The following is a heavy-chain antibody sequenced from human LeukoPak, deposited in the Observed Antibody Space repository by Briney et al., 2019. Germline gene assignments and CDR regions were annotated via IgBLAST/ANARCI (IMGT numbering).Heavy chain of an antibody. CDR1: GYTFTGYY. CDR3: ARGPWFGESNYYYYYMDV. Sequence: ASVKVSCKASGYTFTGYYMHWVRQAPGQGLEWMGWINPNSGGTNYAQKFQGRVTMTTDTSTSTAYMELRSLRSDDTAVYYCARGPWFGESNYYYYYMDVWGKGTTVTISS. V-gene: IGHV1-2*02. J-gene: IGHJ6*03. D-gene: IGHD3-10*01. CDR2: INPNSGGT.